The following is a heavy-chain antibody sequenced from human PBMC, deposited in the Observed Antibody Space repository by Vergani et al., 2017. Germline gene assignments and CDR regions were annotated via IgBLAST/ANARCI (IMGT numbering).Heavy chain of an antibody. CDR1: GYSLTELT. D-gene: IGHD3-22*01. CDR3: AIGNDYYDSSGYYLDY. CDR2: FDPEHGEV. J-gene: IGHJ4*02. Sequence: QVQLVQSGSEVRKPGASVKVSCQVSGYSLTELTIHWVRQAPGKGLEWMGGFDPEHGEVTFAHHIQGRVTMTEDRSTDTAYMELSSLRPEDTALYYCAIGNDYYDSSGYYLDYWGQGTLVTGSS. V-gene: IGHV1-24*01.